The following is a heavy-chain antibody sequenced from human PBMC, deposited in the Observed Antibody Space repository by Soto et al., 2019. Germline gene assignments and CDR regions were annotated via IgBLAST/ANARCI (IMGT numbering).Heavy chain of an antibody. D-gene: IGHD2-2*01. J-gene: IGHJ5*02. V-gene: IGHV4-30-2*06. CDR2: IYQSGST. CDR3: ARDNSGCSNSDWYLSGWFDP. Sequence: QLQLRESGAGLVKPSETLSLTCTVSGGSISSGAYSWTWIRQSPGKGLEWLGFIYQSGSTYYSPSLKSRVSISIDKSKNQLSLNLRSVTAADTAVYYCARDNSGCSNSDWYLSGWFDPWGQGTLVTVSS. CDR1: GGSISSGAYS.